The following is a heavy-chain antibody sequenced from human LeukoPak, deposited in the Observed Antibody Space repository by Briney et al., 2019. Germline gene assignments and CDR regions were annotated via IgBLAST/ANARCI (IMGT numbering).Heavy chain of an antibody. CDR1: GFTFSSYG. Sequence: PGGSLRLSCAASGFTFSSYGMHWVRQAPGKGLEWVAVIWNDGSNKYYPDSVKGRFTISRDNSKNTLYLQMNSLRAEDTAVYSCARASGPFDYWGQGTLVTVSS. CDR3: ARASGPFDY. J-gene: IGHJ4*02. D-gene: IGHD3-10*01. CDR2: IWNDGSNK. V-gene: IGHV3-33*01.